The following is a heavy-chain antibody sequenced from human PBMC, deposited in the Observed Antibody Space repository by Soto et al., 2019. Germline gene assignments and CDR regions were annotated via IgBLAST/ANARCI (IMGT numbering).Heavy chain of an antibody. CDR2: ISTDGRDK. J-gene: IGHJ4*02. CDR1: GFTFSSYA. Sequence: QVQLVESGGGVVQPGRSLRLSCAASGFTFSSYAMHWVRQAPGKGLEWVAVISTDGRDKYHADSVKGRFTISRDNSXXTFYLQMNSLRAEDTAVYYCAKDHDLAAAGYYFDYWGQGTLVTVSS. D-gene: IGHD6-13*01. V-gene: IGHV3-30*04. CDR3: AKDHDLAAAGYYFDY.